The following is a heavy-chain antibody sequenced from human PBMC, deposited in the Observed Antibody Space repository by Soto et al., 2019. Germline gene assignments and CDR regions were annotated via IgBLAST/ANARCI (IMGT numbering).Heavy chain of an antibody. CDR3: ARHSLELQPLKNWFDP. V-gene: IGHV4-39*01. D-gene: IGHD1-7*01. CDR2: IYYSGST. CDR1: GGSISSSSYY. Sequence: PSETLSLTCTVSGGSISSSSYYWGWIRQPPGKGLEWIGSIYYSGSTYYNPSLKSRVTISVDTSKNQFSLKLSSVTAADTAVYYCARHSLELQPLKNWFDPWGQRTLVTVSS. J-gene: IGHJ5*02.